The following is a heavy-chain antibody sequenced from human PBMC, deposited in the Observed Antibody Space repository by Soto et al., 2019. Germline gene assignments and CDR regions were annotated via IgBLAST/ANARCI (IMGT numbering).Heavy chain of an antibody. CDR3: AKSPGMYYYDSSGYYHYDY. V-gene: IGHV3-33*06. CDR1: GFTFRNYG. J-gene: IGHJ4*02. D-gene: IGHD3-22*01. Sequence: GVSLRLSCEASGFTFRNYGMHWVRQAPGRGLERVALKWNHRKTENYAETVQGRINIYRDDSKSTLYLQMNSLRAVYTAVYYCAKSPGMYYYDSSGYYHYDYWGQGT. CDR2: KWNHRKTE.